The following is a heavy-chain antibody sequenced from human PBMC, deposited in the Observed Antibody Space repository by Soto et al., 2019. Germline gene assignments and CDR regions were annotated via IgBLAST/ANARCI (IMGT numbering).Heavy chain of an antibody. J-gene: IGHJ6*02. CDR3: ARDKMSYCTRDCYAASPSYAMDV. Sequence: GGSLRLSCSSSGFTFNSYGISWVRQAPGNWLEWVANIKHDGGEKYYLDSVKGRFTISRDNAKISLYLQMNSLRAEDTAVYYCARDKMSYCTRDCYAASPSYAMDVWCQGTTVTVSS. V-gene: IGHV3-7*03. CDR1: GFTFNSYG. CDR2: IKHDGGEK. D-gene: IGHD2-21*02.